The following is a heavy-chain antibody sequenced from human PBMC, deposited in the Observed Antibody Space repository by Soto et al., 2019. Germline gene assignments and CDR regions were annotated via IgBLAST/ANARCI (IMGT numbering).Heavy chain of an antibody. Sequence: QVQLVQSGAELKKPGASVKVSCKASGYTFSNYDMNWVRQATGQGPEWLGWVNPNNGDTGYAQKFEGRVPXTTDISTATAYMELTSLRSEDTAIYYCAKVSRKGSAIDFDYWGQGTLITVSS. CDR1: GYTFSNYD. D-gene: IGHD3-10*01. CDR3: AKVSRKGSAIDFDY. CDR2: VNPNNGDT. J-gene: IGHJ4*02. V-gene: IGHV1-8*01.